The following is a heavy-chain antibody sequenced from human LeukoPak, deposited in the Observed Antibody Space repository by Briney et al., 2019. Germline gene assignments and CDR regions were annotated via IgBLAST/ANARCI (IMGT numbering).Heavy chain of an antibody. D-gene: IGHD5-24*01. V-gene: IGHV5-51*01. CDR3: ARGEGGYNYAF. CDR1: GYSFSSYW. CDR2: INPADSDT. Sequence: GESLKISCKASGYSFSSYWIAWVRQIPGKGLEWMGIINPADSDTRYSLSIQGQVTISAARSISTAYLQWSSLKASDTAIYYCARGEGGYNYAFWGQGTLVSVSS. J-gene: IGHJ4*02.